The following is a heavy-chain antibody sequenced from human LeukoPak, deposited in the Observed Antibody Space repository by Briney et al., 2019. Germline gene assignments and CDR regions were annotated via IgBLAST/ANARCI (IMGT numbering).Heavy chain of an antibody. CDR3: ARHDYDRSGYYPALGY. V-gene: IGHV1-2*02. CDR1: GYTFTGYY. CDR2: INTNSGGT. D-gene: IGHD3-22*01. J-gene: IGHJ4*02. Sequence: ASVKVSCKASGYTFTGYYMHWVRQAPGQGLEWMGWINTNSGGTNYAQTFQGRVTMTRDTSISTAYMKLSRLRSDDTAVYYCARHDYDRSGYYPALGYWGEGTLVTVSS.